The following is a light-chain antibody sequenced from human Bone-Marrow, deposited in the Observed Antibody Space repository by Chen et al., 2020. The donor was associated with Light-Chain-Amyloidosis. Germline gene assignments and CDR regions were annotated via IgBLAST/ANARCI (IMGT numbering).Light chain of an antibody. V-gene: IGKV2-28*01. CDR1: QSLLHSNGHTY. J-gene: IGKJ4*01. CDR2: LGS. CDR3: MQALQTPLT. Sequence: DIVLTQSPLALPVTPGEPASISCRFSQSLLHSNGHTYLDWYLQKPGQSPQVLIYLGSERASGVPDRFSGSGSGTDFTLKISRVEAEDVGVYYCMQALQTPLTFGGGTKVEIK.